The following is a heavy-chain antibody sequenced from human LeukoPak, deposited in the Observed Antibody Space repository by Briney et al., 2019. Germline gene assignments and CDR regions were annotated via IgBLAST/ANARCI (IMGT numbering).Heavy chain of an antibody. CDR3: ARDLLEGERYFDY. CDR1: GFTFGNSW. J-gene: IGHJ4*02. Sequence: AGGSLRLSCAASGFTFGNSWVHWVRQAPGKGLVWVSSISSSSSYIYYADSVKGRFTISRDNAKNSLYLQMNSLRAEDTAVYYCARDLLEGERYFDYWGQGTLVTVSS. CDR2: ISSSSSYI. V-gene: IGHV3-21*01. D-gene: IGHD3-16*01.